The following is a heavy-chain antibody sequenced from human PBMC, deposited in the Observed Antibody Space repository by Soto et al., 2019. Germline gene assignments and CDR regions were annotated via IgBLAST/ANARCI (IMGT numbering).Heavy chain of an antibody. V-gene: IGHV3-23*01. CDR2: ISGSGGST. CDR3: AKDGGYYDSSGYYLA. D-gene: IGHD3-22*01. J-gene: IGHJ6*02. Sequence: PGGSLRLSCAASGFTFSSYAMSWVRQAPGKGLEWVSAISGSGGSTYYADSVKGRFTISRDNSKNTLYLQMNSLRAEDTAVYYCAKDGGYYDSSGYYLAWGQGTTVTVSS. CDR1: GFTFSSYA.